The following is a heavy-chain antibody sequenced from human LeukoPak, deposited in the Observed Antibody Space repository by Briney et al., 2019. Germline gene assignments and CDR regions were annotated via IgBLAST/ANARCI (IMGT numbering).Heavy chain of an antibody. CDR3: VRGSSSF. CDR2: IDPDGTDL. J-gene: IGHJ4*02. CDR1: GFTLSGYW. V-gene: IGHV3-7*04. D-gene: IGHD2-2*01. Sequence: GGSLRLSCVASGFTLSGYWMSWVRQAPGKGLEWVANIDPDGTDLYYMDSVKGRFTVSRDNDKNSLYLQMHSLRVEDTATYYCVRGSSSFWGQGTLVTV.